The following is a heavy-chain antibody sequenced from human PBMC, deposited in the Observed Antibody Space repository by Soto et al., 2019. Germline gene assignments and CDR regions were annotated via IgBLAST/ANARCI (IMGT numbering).Heavy chain of an antibody. V-gene: IGHV4-34*01. CDR1: GGSFSGYY. D-gene: IGHD2-21*02. Sequence: QVQLQQWGAGLLKPSETLSLTCAVYGGSFSGYYWCWIRQPPGKGLEWIGEINHSGSTNYNQSIKRRVTISVDTSKNQFSLKLSSVTAAATAVYYWARHCGGDCSHAFDIWGQGTMVTVSS. CDR3: ARHCGGDCSHAFDI. J-gene: IGHJ3*02. CDR2: INHSGST.